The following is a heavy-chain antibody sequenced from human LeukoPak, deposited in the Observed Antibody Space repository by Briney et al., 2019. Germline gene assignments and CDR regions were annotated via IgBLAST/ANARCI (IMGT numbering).Heavy chain of an antibody. V-gene: IGHV3-21*01. CDR3: ARVVMGSTMVRGVIISYDAFDI. Sequence: PGGSLRLSCAASGFTFSSYSMNWVRQAPGKGLEWVSSISSSGSYISYPDSVKGRFTISRDNAKNSLYLQMNSLRAEDTAVYYCARVVMGSTMVRGVIISYDAFDIWGQGTMVTVSS. J-gene: IGHJ3*02. CDR2: ISSSGSYI. CDR1: GFTFSSYS. D-gene: IGHD3-10*01.